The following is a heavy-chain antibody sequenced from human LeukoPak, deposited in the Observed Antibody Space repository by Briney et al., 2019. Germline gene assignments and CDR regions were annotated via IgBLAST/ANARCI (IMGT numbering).Heavy chain of an antibody. CDR1: GYTFTGYD. CDR2: MNPNSGNT. Sequence: GASVKVSCKASGYTFTGYDINRVRQATGQGLEWMGWMNPNSGNTGYAQKFQGRVTMTRNTSISTAYMELSSLRSEDTAVYYCARKGEEGQRGHSNGLPPRNYYYYGMDVWGQGTTVTVSS. CDR3: ARKGEEGQRGHSNGLPPRNYYYYGMDV. V-gene: IGHV1-8*01. D-gene: IGHD5-18*01. J-gene: IGHJ6*02.